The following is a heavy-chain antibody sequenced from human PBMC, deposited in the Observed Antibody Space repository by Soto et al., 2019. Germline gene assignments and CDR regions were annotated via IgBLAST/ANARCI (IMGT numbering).Heavy chain of an antibody. D-gene: IGHD2-21*02. CDR1: GGSLGIYY. Sequence: SETLSLTCTVSGGSLGIYYLSWIRQPPGKGLEWIGYVFYTGRANYNAFLKSRVSISLDTSNYQFSLKLSSVTAADTAVYYCARDGDGRMTKNPYYYNGMDVWGPGTTVTVSS. V-gene: IGHV4-59*01. CDR2: VFYTGRA. J-gene: IGHJ6*02. CDR3: ARDGDGRMTKNPYYYNGMDV.